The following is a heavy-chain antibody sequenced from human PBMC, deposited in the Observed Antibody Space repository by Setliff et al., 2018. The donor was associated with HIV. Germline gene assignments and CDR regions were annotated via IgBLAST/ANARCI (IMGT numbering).Heavy chain of an antibody. CDR2: LYVSGDT. J-gene: IGHJ6*03. CDR3: ALTGHRLLRGYMDV. V-gene: IGHV4-4*07. CDR1: DDPISSYY. D-gene: IGHD2-15*01. Sequence: ASETLSLTCYVTDDPISSYYWSWVRQPAGKGLEWIVRLYVSGDTNYNPSLKSRVTMSLDTSKKHFSLKLKSVTAADTAVYYCALTGHRLLRGYMDVWGKGTTVTVSS.